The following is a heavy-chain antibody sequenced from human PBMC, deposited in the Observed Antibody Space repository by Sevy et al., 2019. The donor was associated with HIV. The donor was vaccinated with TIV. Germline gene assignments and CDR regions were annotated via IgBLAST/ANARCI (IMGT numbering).Heavy chain of an antibody. CDR2: IYPGDSDT. Sequence: GESLKISCRGSGYSFSSYWIGWVRQMPGKGLEWMGIIYPGDSDTRYSPSFQGQVTSSAEKSISTAYLQRSSLKASDTAIYYCARPGKWELLRDASDIWGQGTMVTVSS. J-gene: IGHJ3*02. CDR3: ARPGKWELLRDASDI. D-gene: IGHD1-26*01. V-gene: IGHV5-51*01. CDR1: GYSFSSYW.